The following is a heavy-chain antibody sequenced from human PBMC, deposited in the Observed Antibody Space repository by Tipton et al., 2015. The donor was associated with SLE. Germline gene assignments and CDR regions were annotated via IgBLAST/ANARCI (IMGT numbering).Heavy chain of an antibody. V-gene: IGHV3-33*08. J-gene: IGHJ3*02. CDR2: IWFDGSND. Sequence: SLRLSCVASGFTLSNYGMHWVRQAPGKGLEWVAVIWFDGSNDHYADSVKGRFTISRDNSKDTLYLQMNSLRAEDSAVYYCAKGRGWDLTPHASDIWGQGTMVTVSS. CDR1: GFTLSNYG. D-gene: IGHD3-10*01. CDR3: AKGRGWDLTPHASDI.